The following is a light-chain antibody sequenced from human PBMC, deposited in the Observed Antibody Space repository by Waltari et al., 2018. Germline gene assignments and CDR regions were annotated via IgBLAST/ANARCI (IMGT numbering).Light chain of an antibody. CDR2: VAS. CDR3: QQYDAYPWT. CDR1: QDIHSY. V-gene: IGKV1-16*01. Sequence: DIQMTQSPSSLSASVGDRVTITCRASQDIHSYLAWYQLKPGIAPKSLIFVASSLQLGASSRFSGSESGTDFTLTISSLQPDDVATYYCQQYDAYPWTFGQGTKVEIK. J-gene: IGKJ1*01.